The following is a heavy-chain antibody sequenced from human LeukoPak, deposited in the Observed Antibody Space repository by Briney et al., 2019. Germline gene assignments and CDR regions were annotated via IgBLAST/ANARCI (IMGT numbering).Heavy chain of an antibody. D-gene: IGHD3-10*01. CDR1: GGSISSGSYY. CDR2: IYTSGST. CDR3: ARVRGFSWWFDP. Sequence: SETLSLTCTVSGGSISSGSYYWSWIRQPAGKGLEWIGRIYTSGSTNYNPSLKSRVTISVDTSKNQFSLKLSSVTAADTAVYYCARVRGFSWWFDPWGQGTLVTVSS. J-gene: IGHJ5*02. V-gene: IGHV4-61*02.